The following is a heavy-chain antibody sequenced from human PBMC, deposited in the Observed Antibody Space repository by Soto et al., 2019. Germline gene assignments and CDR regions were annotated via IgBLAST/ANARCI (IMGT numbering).Heavy chain of an antibody. CDR3: ARHSNRNYGLYYFDF. J-gene: IGHJ4*02. CDR2: IYYSGST. Sequence: PSETLSLTCTVSGGSVSSYYWGWIRQPPGKGLEWTGYIYYSGSTKYNPSLKSRVTMSVDTSNNQFSLKVSSVTAADTAVYYCARHSNRNYGLYYFDFWGLGALVTVSS. CDR1: GGSVSSYY. D-gene: IGHD4-4*01. V-gene: IGHV4-59*08.